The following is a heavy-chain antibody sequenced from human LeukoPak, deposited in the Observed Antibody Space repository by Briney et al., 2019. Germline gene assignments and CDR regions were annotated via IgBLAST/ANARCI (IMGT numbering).Heavy chain of an antibody. D-gene: IGHD4-23*01. CDR1: GGSFSGYY. V-gene: IGHV4-34*01. J-gene: IGHJ4*02. Sequence: PSETLSLTCAVYGGSFSGYYWSWIRQPPGKGLEWIGEINHSGSTNYNPSLKSRVTISVDTSKNQFSLELSSVTAADTAVYYCALRRGNGFDYWGQGTLVTVSS. CDR3: ALRRGNGFDY. CDR2: INHSGST.